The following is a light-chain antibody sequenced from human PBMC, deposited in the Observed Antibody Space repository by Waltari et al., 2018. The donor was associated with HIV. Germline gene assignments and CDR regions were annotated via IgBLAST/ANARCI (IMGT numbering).Light chain of an antibody. CDR3: QQARNFPHT. J-gene: IGKJ4*01. CDR1: QNIGRA. V-gene: IGKV1-12*01. Sequence: IQMTQSPSSVSASVGGAVSISCRASQNIGRALAWYQLKPGRAPRLLIYEASRSDEGVPTRFKGSGSRSSFTLDITNLQPEDFAIYFCQQARNFPHTFAGGTRVE. CDR2: EAS.